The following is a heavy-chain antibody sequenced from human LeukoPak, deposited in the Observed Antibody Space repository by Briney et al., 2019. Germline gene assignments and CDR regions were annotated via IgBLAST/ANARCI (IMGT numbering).Heavy chain of an antibody. CDR3: ASAPGSSSWSRGFGDQH. J-gene: IGHJ1*01. D-gene: IGHD6-13*01. Sequence: ASVKVSCKVSGYTLTELSMHWVRQAPGKGLEWMGGFDPEDGETIYAQKFQGRVTMTEDTSTDTAYMELSSLRSEDTAVYYCASAPGSSSWSRGFGDQHWGQGTLVTVSS. CDR2: FDPEDGET. V-gene: IGHV1-24*01. CDR1: GYTLTELS.